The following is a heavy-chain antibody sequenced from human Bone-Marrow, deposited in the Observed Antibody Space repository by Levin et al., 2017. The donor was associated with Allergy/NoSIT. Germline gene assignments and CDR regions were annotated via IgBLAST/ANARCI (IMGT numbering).Heavy chain of an antibody. CDR1: GGSFSGYY. V-gene: IGHV4-34*01. D-gene: IGHD2-15*01. Sequence: GSLRLSCAVYGGSFSGYYWSWIRQPPGKGLEWIGEINHSGSTNYNPSLKSRVTISVDTSKNQFSLKLSSVTAADTAVYYCARGLPEYCSGGSCYYFGYYYYMDVWGKGTTVTVSS. CDR3: ARGLPEYCSGGSCYYFGYYYYMDV. CDR2: INHSGST. J-gene: IGHJ6*03.